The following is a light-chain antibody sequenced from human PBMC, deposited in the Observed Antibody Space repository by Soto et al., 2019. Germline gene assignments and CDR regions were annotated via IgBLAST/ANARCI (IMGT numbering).Light chain of an antibody. CDR2: EVS. J-gene: IGLJ1*01. V-gene: IGLV2-8*01. Sequence: QSVLTQPPSASGSPGQSVTISCTGTSSDVGGYNYVSWYQQHPGKAPKLMIYEVSKRPSGVPDRFSGSKSGNTASLTVSGLQAEDEADYYCSSYAGSNVVFGTGTEVTVL. CDR3: SSYAGSNVV. CDR1: SSDVGGYNY.